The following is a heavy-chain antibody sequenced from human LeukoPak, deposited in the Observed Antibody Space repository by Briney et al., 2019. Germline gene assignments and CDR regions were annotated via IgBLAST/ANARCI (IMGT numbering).Heavy chain of an antibody. Sequence: GGSLRLSCAASGFTFSSYAMSWVRQAPGKGLEWVSAISGSGGSTYYADSVKGRFTISRDNAKNTLYVQMNSLRAEDTAVYYCARGGRSDYYGSGSYPMDYWGQGTLVTVSS. J-gene: IGHJ4*02. D-gene: IGHD3-10*01. V-gene: IGHV3-23*01. CDR2: ISGSGGST. CDR1: GFTFSSYA. CDR3: ARGGRSDYYGSGSYPMDY.